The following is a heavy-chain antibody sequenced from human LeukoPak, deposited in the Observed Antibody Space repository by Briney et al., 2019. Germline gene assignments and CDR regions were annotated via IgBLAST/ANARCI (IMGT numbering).Heavy chain of an antibody. CDR1: GFPFSSYW. V-gene: IGHV3-7*01. CDR3: ARDLAWGGY. D-gene: IGHD7-27*01. J-gene: IGHJ4*02. CDR2: IKQDGSKK. Sequence: GGSLRLSCVASGFPFSSYWMTWVRQAPGKGLEWVANIKQDGSKKSYVDSVKGRFTISRDNAKNSLYLQMNSLRAEDTAVYYCARDLAWGGYWGQGTLVTVSS.